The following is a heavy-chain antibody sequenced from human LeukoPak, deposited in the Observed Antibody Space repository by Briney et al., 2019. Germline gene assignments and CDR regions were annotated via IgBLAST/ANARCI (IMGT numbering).Heavy chain of an antibody. Sequence: SEPLSLTCTVSGGSISSSGYYWGWSRQPPGKGLEWIGSIYYSGSTYYNPSLKSRVTISVDTSKNQFSLKLRSVTAADTAVYYFATHPGNRDAFDIWGQGTMVTVSS. CDR3: ATHPGNRDAFDI. D-gene: IGHD1-14*01. CDR2: IYYSGST. V-gene: IGHV4-39*01. CDR1: GGSISSSGYY. J-gene: IGHJ3*02.